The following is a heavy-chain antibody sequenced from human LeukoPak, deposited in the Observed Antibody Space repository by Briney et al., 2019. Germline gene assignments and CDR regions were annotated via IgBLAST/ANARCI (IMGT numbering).Heavy chain of an antibody. CDR3: ARAKQNYDSSGTVFDY. D-gene: IGHD3-22*01. CDR2: IYYSGGT. V-gene: IGHV4-59*01. J-gene: IGHJ4*02. Sequence: SETLSLTCTVSGGSISSYYWSWIRQPPGKGLEWIGYIYYSGGTNYNPSLKSRVTISVDTSKNQFSLKLSSVTAADTAVYYCARAKQNYDSSGTVFDYWGQGTLVTVSS. CDR1: GGSISSYY.